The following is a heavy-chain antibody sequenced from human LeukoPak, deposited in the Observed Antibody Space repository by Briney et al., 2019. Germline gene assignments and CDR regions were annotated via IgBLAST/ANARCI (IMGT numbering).Heavy chain of an antibody. V-gene: IGHV4-38-2*02. J-gene: IGHJ4*02. CDR1: GYSISSGYY. CDR2: IYHSGST. D-gene: IGHD6-13*01. Sequence: SETLSLTCTVSGYSISSGYYWGWIRQPPGKGLEWIGSIYHSGSTYYNPSLKSRVTISVDTSKNQFSLKLSSVTAADTAVYYCARLGIAEDYWGQGTLVTVSS. CDR3: ARLGIAEDY.